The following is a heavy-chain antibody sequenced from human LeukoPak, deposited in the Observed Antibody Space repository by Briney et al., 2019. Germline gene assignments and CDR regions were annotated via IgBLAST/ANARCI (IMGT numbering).Heavy chain of an antibody. CDR2: IYPGDSDT. Sequence: GESLKISCEASGFSFTTYWIAWVRQMPGKGLEWMGIIYPGDSDTTYSPSFQGQVTISADKSINSAYLQWSSLKASDTAMYYCARQGGAYSSAPFDIWGQGTMVTVSS. CDR3: ARQGGAYSSAPFDI. J-gene: IGHJ3*02. D-gene: IGHD6-19*01. CDR1: GFSFTTYW. V-gene: IGHV5-51*01.